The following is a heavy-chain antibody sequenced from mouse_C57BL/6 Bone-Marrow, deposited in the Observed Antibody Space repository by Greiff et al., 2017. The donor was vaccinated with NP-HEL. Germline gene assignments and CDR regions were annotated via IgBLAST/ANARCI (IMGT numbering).Heavy chain of an antibody. CDR3: ARATYYDYDGAMDF. V-gene: IGHV1-26*01. J-gene: IGHJ4*01. Sequence: EVQLQQSGPELVKPGASVKISCKASGYTFTDYYMNWVKQSPGKSLEWIGDINPNNGGNSYNQKFKGKATLTVDKSSSTAYMELRSLTSEDSEVYYCARATYYDYDGAMDFWGRGTAVTVSA. CDR2: INPNNGGN. D-gene: IGHD2-4*01. CDR1: GYTFTDYY.